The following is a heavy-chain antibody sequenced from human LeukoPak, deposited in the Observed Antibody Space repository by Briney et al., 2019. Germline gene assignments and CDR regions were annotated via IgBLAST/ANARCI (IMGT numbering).Heavy chain of an antibody. D-gene: IGHD3-9*01. V-gene: IGHV4-34*01. CDR1: GGSFSGYY. CDR2: INHSGST. Sequence: SETLSLTCAVYGGSFSGYYWNWIRQPPGKGLEWIGEINHSGSTYYNPSLKSRVTISVDRSKNQFSLKLSSVTAADTAVYYCARGITYYDILTGPENWFDPWGQGTLVTVSS. CDR3: ARGITYYDILTGPENWFDP. J-gene: IGHJ5*02.